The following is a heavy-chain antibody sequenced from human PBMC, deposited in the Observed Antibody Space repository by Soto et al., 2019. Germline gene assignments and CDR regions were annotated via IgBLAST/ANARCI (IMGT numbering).Heavy chain of an antibody. V-gene: IGHV4-31*03. J-gene: IGHJ4*02. CDR2: IYFTGTT. CDR1: GDSISSRGYY. Sequence: ASETLSLTCTVSGDSISSRGYYWSWIRHHPGKGLEWIGHIYFTGTTDYNPSLKSRLTISVDTSKNQLSLSLTSVTAADTAVYYCARVSWGYYLSGSYFQTYFFDYWGQGTPVTVSS. D-gene: IGHD3-22*01. CDR3: ARVSWGYYLSGSYFQTYFFDY.